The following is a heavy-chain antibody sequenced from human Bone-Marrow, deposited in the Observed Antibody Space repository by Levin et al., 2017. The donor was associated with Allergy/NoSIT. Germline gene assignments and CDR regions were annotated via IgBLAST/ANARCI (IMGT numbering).Heavy chain of an antibody. CDR3: ARGFSGPDF. Sequence: ASVKVSCKVSGYRFNSYGITWVRQAPGEGLEWMGWISPYNGNTQYEEKLQGRVTMTADTSTSTAYMELRSLTFDDTAVYYCARGFSGPDFWGQGTRVTVSS. V-gene: IGHV1-18*04. J-gene: IGHJ4*02. CDR2: ISPYNGNT. CDR1: GYRFNSYG.